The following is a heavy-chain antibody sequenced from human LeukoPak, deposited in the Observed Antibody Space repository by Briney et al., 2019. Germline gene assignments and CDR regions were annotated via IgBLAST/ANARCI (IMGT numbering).Heavy chain of an antibody. CDR3: ARDLRRGSYSPYYYYYGMDV. CDR1: GFTFSSYG. CDR2: IWYDGSNK. V-gene: IGHV3-33*01. Sequence: GRSLRLSCAASGFTFSSYGMHWVRQAPGKGLEWVAVIWYDGSNKYYADSVKGRFTISRDNSENTLYLQMNSLRAEDTAVYYCARDLRRGSYSPYYYYYGMDVWGQGTTVTVSS. J-gene: IGHJ6*02. D-gene: IGHD3-10*01.